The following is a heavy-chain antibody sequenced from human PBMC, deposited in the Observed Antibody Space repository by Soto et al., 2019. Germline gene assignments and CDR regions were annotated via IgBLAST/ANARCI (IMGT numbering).Heavy chain of an antibody. CDR1: GYTFTSYY. V-gene: IGHV1-46*01. CDR2: INPSGGST. D-gene: IGHD3-10*01. Sequence: ASVKVSCKASGYTFTSYYMHWVRQAPGQGLEWMGIINPSGGSTSYAQKFQGRVTMTRDTSTSTVYMELSSLRSEDTAVYYCARDFKYYYGSGSYRNWFDPWGQGTLVTVSS. J-gene: IGHJ5*02. CDR3: ARDFKYYYGSGSYRNWFDP.